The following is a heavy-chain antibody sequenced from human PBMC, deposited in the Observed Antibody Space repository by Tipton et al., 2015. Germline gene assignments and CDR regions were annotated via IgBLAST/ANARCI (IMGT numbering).Heavy chain of an antibody. CDR1: GDSISSGGYY. CDR2: IYYTGRS. V-gene: IGHV4-31*03. CDR3: ARESKVWGDRNWFDP. D-gene: IGHD3-16*01. Sequence: TLSLTCTVSGDSISSGGYYWSWIRQHPGKSLEWIRYIYYTGRSDYKPSLKSRVTISVDTSKNQFSLKLTSVTAADTAIYYCARESKVWGDRNWFDPWGHGILVTVSS. J-gene: IGHJ5*02.